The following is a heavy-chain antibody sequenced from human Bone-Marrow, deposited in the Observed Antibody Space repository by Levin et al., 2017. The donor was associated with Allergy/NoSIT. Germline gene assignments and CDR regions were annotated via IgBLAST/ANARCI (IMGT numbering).Heavy chain of an antibody. Sequence: ASVKVSCKASGYTFTSYAMHWVRQAPGQRLEWMGWINAGNGNTKYSQKFQGRVTITRDTSASTAYMELSSLRSEDTAVYYCARGFYYNYGMDVWGQGTTVTVSS. CDR3: ARGFYYNYGMDV. J-gene: IGHJ6*02. CDR2: INAGNGNT. CDR1: GYTFTSYA. V-gene: IGHV1-3*01.